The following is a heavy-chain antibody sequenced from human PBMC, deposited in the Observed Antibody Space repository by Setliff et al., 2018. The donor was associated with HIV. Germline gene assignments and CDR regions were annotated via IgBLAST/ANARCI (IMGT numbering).Heavy chain of an antibody. D-gene: IGHD3-16*01. CDR3: RFGAALRDY. Sequence: GGSLRLSCTTSGFTFGDHGITWVRQAPGKGLEWVAFIRSKDYGGTTEYAASVKGRFTISRDDSKSIAYLQMNSLKTEDTAVYYCRFGAALRDYWGQGTLVTVSS. V-gene: IGHV3-49*04. CDR1: GFTFGDHG. J-gene: IGHJ4*02. CDR2: IRSKDYGGTT.